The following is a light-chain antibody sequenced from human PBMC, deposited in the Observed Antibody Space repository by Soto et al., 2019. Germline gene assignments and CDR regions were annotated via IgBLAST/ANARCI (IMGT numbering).Light chain of an antibody. CDR2: DVT. J-gene: IGLJ3*02. V-gene: IGLV2-14*03. Sequence: QSALTQPASVSGSPGQSITTSCTGTSTDIGRYNYVSWYQQHPGKAPKLIIYDVTTRPSGISNRFSGSKSGNTASLTISGLQAEDEADYYCCSYTSSSTLGVFGGGTKLTVL. CDR1: STDIGRYNY. CDR3: CSYTSSSTLGV.